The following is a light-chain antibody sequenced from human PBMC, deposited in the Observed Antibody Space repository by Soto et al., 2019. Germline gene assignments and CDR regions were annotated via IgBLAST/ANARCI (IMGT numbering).Light chain of an antibody. V-gene: IGLV1-44*01. CDR1: GSNIGTHA. CDR3: AAWDDSLRAVV. CDR2: RNH. J-gene: IGLJ2*01. Sequence: QCVLTQSPSVSATPGQRVTISCSGSGSNIGTHAVNWYQQVPGTAPTLLIFRNHQRPSGVPDRFSGSKSGTSASLAISGPQSEDEADYYCAAWDDSLRAVVFGGGTKLTVL.